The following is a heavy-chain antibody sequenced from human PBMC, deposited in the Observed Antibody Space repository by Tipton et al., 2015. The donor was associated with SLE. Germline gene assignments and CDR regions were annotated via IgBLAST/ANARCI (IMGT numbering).Heavy chain of an antibody. CDR1: GYSFTRYD. V-gene: IGHV1-3*01. J-gene: IGHJ4*02. D-gene: IGHD1-26*01. CDR2: ITPGNGDT. CDR3: AKMMGATTGRNNYFDY. Sequence: QLVQSGPEVKKPGASVRVSCKASGYSFTRYDINWVRQAPGQGLEWMGSITPGNGDTKYSQKFQGRVTITRDTSANIVYMDLSSLRSEDTAVYYCAKMMGATTGRNNYFDYWGQGTLVTVSS.